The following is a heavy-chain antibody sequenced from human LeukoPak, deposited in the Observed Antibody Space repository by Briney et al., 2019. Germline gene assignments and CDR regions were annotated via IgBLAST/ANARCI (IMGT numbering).Heavy chain of an antibody. Sequence: GGSLRLSCAASGFTFSSYSMNWVRQAPGKGLEWVSSISSSSSYIYYADSVKGRFTISRDNAKNSLYLQMNSLRAEDTAVYYCARDGIAAQSEIDYWGQGTLVTVSS. D-gene: IGHD6-6*01. V-gene: IGHV3-21*01. J-gene: IGHJ4*02. CDR1: GFTFSSYS. CDR2: ISSSSSYI. CDR3: ARDGIAAQSEIDY.